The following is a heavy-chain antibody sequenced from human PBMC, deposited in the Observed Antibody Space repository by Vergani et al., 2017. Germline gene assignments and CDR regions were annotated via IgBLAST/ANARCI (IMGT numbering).Heavy chain of an antibody. J-gene: IGHJ4*02. Sequence: QVKLQESGPGLVKPSETLSLTCTVSGASVNSYYWSWIRQPPGKGLEWMGYVSFRGETLNDPSVKGRMTISLNTSSNQFSLYLTSVTAADTAVYYCARSRIYYGAGSPDYWGQGTLVTVSS. V-gene: IGHV4-59*02. CDR3: ARSRIYYGAGSPDY. CDR1: GASVNSYY. D-gene: IGHD4/OR15-4a*01. CDR2: VSFRGET.